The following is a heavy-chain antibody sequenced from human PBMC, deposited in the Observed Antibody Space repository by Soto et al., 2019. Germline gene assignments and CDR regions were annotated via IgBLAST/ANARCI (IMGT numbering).Heavy chain of an antibody. Sequence: GGSLRLSCAASGFTFSSYGMHWVRQAPGKGLEWVAVISYDGSNKYYADSVKGRFTISRDNSKNTLYLQMNSLRAEDTAVYYCAKDGGGATRAIYFDYWGQGTLVTVSS. CDR3: AKDGGGATRAIYFDY. V-gene: IGHV3-30*18. J-gene: IGHJ4*02. CDR1: GFTFSSYG. D-gene: IGHD1-26*01. CDR2: ISYDGSNK.